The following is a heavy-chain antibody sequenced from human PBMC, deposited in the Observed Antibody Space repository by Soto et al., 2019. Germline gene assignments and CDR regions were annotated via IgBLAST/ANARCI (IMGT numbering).Heavy chain of an antibody. V-gene: IGHV4-34*01. Sequence: ETLSLTCAVYGGSFSGYYWSWIRQPPGKGLEWIGEINHSGSTNYNPSLKSRVTISVDTSKNQFSLKLSSVTAADTAVYYCARGLGYCSSTSCYRTYYYYYYGLDVWGQGTTVTVSS. CDR3: ARGLGYCSSTSCYRTYYYYYYGLDV. D-gene: IGHD2-2*01. J-gene: IGHJ6*02. CDR2: INHSGST. CDR1: GGSFSGYY.